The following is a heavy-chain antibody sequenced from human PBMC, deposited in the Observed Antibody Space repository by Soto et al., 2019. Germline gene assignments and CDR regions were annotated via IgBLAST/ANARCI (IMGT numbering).Heavy chain of an antibody. CDR2: IIPIFGTA. CDR3: ARLSYSPSWGGAYYYGMDV. J-gene: IGHJ6*02. CDR1: GGTFSSYA. Sequence: SVKVSCKASGGTFSSYAISWVRQAPGQGLEWMGGIIPIFGTANYAQKFQGRVTITADKSTSTAYMELSSLRSEDTAVYYCARLSYSPSWGGAYYYGMDVWGQGTTVTVSS. V-gene: IGHV1-69*06. D-gene: IGHD6-13*01.